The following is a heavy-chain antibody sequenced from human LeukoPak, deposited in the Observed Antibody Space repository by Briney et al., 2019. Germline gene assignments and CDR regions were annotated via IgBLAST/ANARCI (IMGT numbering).Heavy chain of an antibody. Sequence: ASVKVSCKASGYTFTGYYMHWVRQAPGQGLGWMGWINPNSGGTNYAQKFQGRVTMTRDTSISTAYMELSRLRSDDTAVYYCARGISSYYGDFDYYYYYMDVWGKGTTVTISS. J-gene: IGHJ6*03. CDR3: ARGISSYYGDFDYYYYYMDV. D-gene: IGHD4-17*01. V-gene: IGHV1-2*02. CDR1: GYTFTGYY. CDR2: INPNSGGT.